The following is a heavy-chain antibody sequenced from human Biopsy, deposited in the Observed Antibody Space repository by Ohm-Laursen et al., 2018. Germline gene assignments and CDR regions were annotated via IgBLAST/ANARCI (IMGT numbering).Heavy chain of an antibody. V-gene: IGHV4-39*07. D-gene: IGHD1-20*01. CDR1: GGSISSRNHY. J-gene: IGHJ4*02. Sequence: SETLSLTCSVSGGSISSRNHYWGWLRQPPGKGLEWIGHVYYSGSTFYNSSLKSRVTISVDTSKNQFSLKLNSVTAADTAVYYCARGSNWNDWSFDYWGQGTVVTVPS. CDR2: VYYSGST. CDR3: ARGSNWNDWSFDY.